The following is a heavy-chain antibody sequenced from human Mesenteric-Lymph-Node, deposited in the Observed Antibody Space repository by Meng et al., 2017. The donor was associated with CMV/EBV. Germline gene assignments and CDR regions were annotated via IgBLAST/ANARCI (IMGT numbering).Heavy chain of an antibody. Sequence: GGSLRLSCEATGFTFSTYWMSWVRQAPGKGLEWVADIKQDGSTKYYVESVKGRFTISRDNAKNLLYLQMNSLRLEDTAVYYCARGYGSGSSMNYWGQGTLVTVSS. D-gene: IGHD3-10*01. CDR1: GFTFSTYW. CDR2: IKQDGSTK. V-gene: IGHV3-7*04. J-gene: IGHJ4*02. CDR3: ARGYGSGSSMNY.